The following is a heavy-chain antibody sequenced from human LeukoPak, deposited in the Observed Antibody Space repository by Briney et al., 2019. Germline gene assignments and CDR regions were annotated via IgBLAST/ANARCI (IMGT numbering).Heavy chain of an antibody. CDR3: ARSHGWRSHFDY. J-gene: IGHJ4*02. V-gene: IGHV3-7*03. Sequence: PGGSLRLSCAASGFVFSDYWMSWVRQAPGKGLEWVANIRQDGYDIYYVDSVKGRFTISRDNAKSSLYLQMDSLRVEDTAVYYCARSHGWRSHFDYWGQGTLVAVSS. D-gene: IGHD5-24*01. CDR1: GFVFSDYW. CDR2: IRQDGYDI.